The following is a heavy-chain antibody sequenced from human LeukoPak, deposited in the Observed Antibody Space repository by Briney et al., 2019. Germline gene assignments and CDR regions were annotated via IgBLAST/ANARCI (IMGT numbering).Heavy chain of an antibody. V-gene: IGHV4-59*08. CDR1: GGSISSHY. CDR3: GRHSGNYLIYFDY. J-gene: IGHJ4*02. CDR2: IHYSGSA. D-gene: IGHD3-22*01. Sequence: PPETLSLTCTVSGGSISSHYWSWIRKPPGKGLEWIGYIHYSGSAKYNPSLKSRVTISVDTSKNQFSLSLTSVTAADTAVYYCGRHSGNYLIYFDYWGQGTLVTVSS.